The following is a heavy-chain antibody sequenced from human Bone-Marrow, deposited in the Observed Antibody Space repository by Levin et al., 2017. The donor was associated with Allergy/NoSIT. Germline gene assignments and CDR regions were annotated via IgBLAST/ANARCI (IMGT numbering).Heavy chain of an antibody. CDR2: IYAGDSDT. CDR1: GYSFSTYW. D-gene: IGHD3-16*01. Sequence: KVSCKGSGYSFSTYWIGWVRQMPGKGLEWMGIIYAGDSDTRYSPSFQGQVTISVDKSTSTAYLQWGSLKASDSAVYYCAKLRRTAMRYDAFDVWGQGTVVTVSS. CDR3: AKLRRTAMRYDAFDV. V-gene: IGHV5-51*01. J-gene: IGHJ3*01.